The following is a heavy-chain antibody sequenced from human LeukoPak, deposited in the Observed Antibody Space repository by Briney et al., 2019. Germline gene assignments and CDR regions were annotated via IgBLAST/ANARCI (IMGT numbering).Heavy chain of an antibody. D-gene: IGHD1-14*01. CDR1: GYSFTSYW. J-gene: IGHJ4*02. V-gene: IGHV5-51*01. CDR2: IYPGDSDT. CDR3: ARRGFGTTRNFDY. Sequence: GESLKISCKSSGYSFTSYWIGWVRQMSGKGLEWMGIIYPGDSDTRYSPSSQGQVTISADKSISTAYLQWSSLKASDTAMYYCARRGFGTTRNFDYWGQGTLVTVSS.